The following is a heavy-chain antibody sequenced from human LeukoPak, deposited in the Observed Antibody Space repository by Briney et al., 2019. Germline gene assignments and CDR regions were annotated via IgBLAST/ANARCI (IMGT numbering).Heavy chain of an antibody. J-gene: IGHJ4*02. V-gene: IGHV3-7*01. CDR3: VGEAPGY. Sequence: PGGSLRLSCAASGFTFSAYSMTWIRQSPEKGLEWVAHIKEDGTVKYYVDSVKGRFTISRDNAKNSVYLQMNDVRVEDTAVYYCVGEAPGYWGQGALVTVSS. CDR2: IKEDGTVK. CDR1: GFTFSAYS. D-gene: IGHD2-2*01.